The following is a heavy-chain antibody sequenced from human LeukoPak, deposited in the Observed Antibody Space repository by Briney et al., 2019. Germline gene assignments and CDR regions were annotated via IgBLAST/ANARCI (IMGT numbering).Heavy chain of an antibody. CDR1: GDSISSSSYY. J-gene: IGHJ1*01. CDR2: IYYRGST. CDR3: ARRRYYDSTGYLD. Sequence: PSETLSLTCTISGDSISSSSYYWGWIRQPPGKGLKWIGDIYYRGSTYYSPSLKSRVSISIDTSNNQFSLTLNSVTAADTALYFCARRRYYDSTGYLDWGQGTLVTVSS. V-gene: IGHV4-39*01. D-gene: IGHD3-22*01.